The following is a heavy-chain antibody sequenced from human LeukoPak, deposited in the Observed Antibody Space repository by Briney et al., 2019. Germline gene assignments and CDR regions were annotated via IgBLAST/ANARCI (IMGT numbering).Heavy chain of an antibody. D-gene: IGHD1-26*01. CDR3: AKEGSGSYYRTVDY. Sequence: PGGSLRLSCAASGFTVSSNYMSWVRQAPGKGLEWASVIYSGGSTYYADSVKGRFTISRDNSKNTLYLQMNSLRAEDTAVYYCAKEGSGSYYRTVDYWGQGTLVTVSS. J-gene: IGHJ4*02. V-gene: IGHV3-66*01. CDR1: GFTVSSNY. CDR2: IYSGGST.